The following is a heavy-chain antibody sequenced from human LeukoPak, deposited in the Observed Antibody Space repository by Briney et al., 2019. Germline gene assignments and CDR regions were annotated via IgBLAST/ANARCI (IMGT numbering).Heavy chain of an antibody. CDR1: GFTFSSYW. J-gene: IGHJ4*02. CDR2: IKEDGSRK. V-gene: IGHV3-7*01. CDR3: ARDSILKSDY. Sequence: GGSLRLSCAASGFTFSSYWMSWIRQAPGKGLEWVANIKEDGSRKYYVDSVKGRFTISRDNAKNSLYLQMDSLRAEDTAVYYCARDSILKSDYWGQGTLVTVSS.